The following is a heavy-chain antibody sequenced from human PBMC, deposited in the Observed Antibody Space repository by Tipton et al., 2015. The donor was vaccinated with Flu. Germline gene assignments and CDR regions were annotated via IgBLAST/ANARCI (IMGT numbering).Heavy chain of an antibody. J-gene: IGHJ3*02. CDR3: ARGRGRNGDAVDI. CDR1: GVSISSYY. Sequence: TLSLTCTVSGVSISSYYWSWIRQPAGKGLEWIGRIYTSGSTNYNPSLKSRVTMSVDTSKNQFSLKLSSVTAADAAVYYCARGRGRNGDAVDIWGQGTMVTVSS. V-gene: IGHV4-4*07. CDR2: IYTSGST. D-gene: IGHD2-15*01.